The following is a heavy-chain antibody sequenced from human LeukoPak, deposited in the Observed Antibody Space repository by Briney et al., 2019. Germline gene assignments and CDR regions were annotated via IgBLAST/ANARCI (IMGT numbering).Heavy chain of an antibody. CDR1: GFTFSSYS. CDR2: ISSSSSYI. Sequence: PGGSLRLSFAASGFTFSSYSMNWVRQAPGKGLEWVSSISSSSSYIYYADSVKGRFTISRDNAKNSLYLQMNSLRAEDTAVYYCARDGLTGYSSSWPIYYFDNWGQGTLVTVSS. J-gene: IGHJ4*02. CDR3: ARDGLTGYSSSWPIYYFDN. D-gene: IGHD6-13*01. V-gene: IGHV3-21*01.